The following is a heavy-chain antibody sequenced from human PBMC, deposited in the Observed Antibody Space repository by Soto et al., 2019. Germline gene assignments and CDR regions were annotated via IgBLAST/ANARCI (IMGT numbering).Heavy chain of an antibody. CDR2: IIPIFGTA. D-gene: IGHD3-10*01. Sequence: SVKVSCKASGGTFSSYAISWVRQAPGRGLEWMGGIIPIFGTANYAQKFQGRVTITADESTSTAYMELSSLRSEDTAVYYCAREDGAPPHSYFDYWGQGTLVTVSS. J-gene: IGHJ4*02. V-gene: IGHV1-69*13. CDR3: AREDGAPPHSYFDY. CDR1: GGTFSSYA.